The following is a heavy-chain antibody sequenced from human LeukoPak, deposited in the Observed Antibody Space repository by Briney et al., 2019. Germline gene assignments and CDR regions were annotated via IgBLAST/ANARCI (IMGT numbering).Heavy chain of an antibody. J-gene: IGHJ4*02. D-gene: IGHD2-2*01. Sequence: PGGSLRLSCVASGVTFSSYGMHWVRQAPGKGLVWVAFIRSDASNEYYIDSVKGRFTLSRDNSKNTLYLQMNSLRAEDTAVYYCAKDADIVVVPRLEVNFDYWGQGTLVTVSS. CDR1: GVTFSSYG. CDR2: IRSDASNE. V-gene: IGHV3-30*02. CDR3: AKDADIVVVPRLEVNFDY.